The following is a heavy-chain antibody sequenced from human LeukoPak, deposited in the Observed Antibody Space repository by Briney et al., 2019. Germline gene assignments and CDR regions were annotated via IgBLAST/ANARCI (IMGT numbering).Heavy chain of an antibody. CDR1: GGSFSGYY. V-gene: IGHV4-34*01. D-gene: IGHD3-10*01. Sequence: SETLSLTCAVYGGSFSGYYWSWIRQPPGKGLEWIGEINHSGSTNYNPSLKSRVTISVDTSKNQFSLKLSSVTAADTAVYYCARHAPSGGYFDYWGQGTLVTVSS. CDR3: ARHAPSGGYFDY. J-gene: IGHJ4*02. CDR2: INHSGST.